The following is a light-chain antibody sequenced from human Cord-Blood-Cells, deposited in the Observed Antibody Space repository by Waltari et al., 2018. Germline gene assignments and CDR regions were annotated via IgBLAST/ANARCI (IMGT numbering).Light chain of an antibody. CDR2: AAS. J-gene: IGKJ2*01. CDR1: QGISSY. CDR3: QQYYSFPYT. V-gene: IGKV1D-8*01. Sequence: VIWMTQSPSLLSASTGDRVTISRRMSQGISSYLACYQQKPGKAPELLIYAASTLQSGVPSRFSGSGSGTDFILTISCLQSEDFATYYCQQYYSFPYTFGQGTKLEIK.